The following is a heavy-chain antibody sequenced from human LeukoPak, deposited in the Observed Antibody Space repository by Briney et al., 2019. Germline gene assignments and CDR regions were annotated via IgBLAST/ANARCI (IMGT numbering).Heavy chain of an antibody. J-gene: IGHJ6*03. CDR1: GGSFSGYY. Sequence: TSETLSLTCAVYGGSFSGYYWSWIRQPPGKGLEWVGEINHSGSTNYNPSLKSRVTISVDTSKNQFHLKLRSVTAAATAVYYCARGPVVVPAAMSCYMDVWGKGTTVTVSS. V-gene: IGHV4-34*01. CDR3: ARGPVVVPAAMSCYMDV. CDR2: INHSGST. D-gene: IGHD2-2*01.